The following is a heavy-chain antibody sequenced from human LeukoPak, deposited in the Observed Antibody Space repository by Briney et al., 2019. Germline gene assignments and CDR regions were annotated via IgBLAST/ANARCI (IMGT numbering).Heavy chain of an antibody. V-gene: IGHV4-39*07. D-gene: IGHD6-13*01. CDR1: GGSISSGGYY. CDR2: IYYSGST. Sequence: SETLSLTCTVSGGSISSGGYYWSWIRQPPGKGLEWIGSIYYSGSTYYNPSLKSRVTISVDTSKNQFSLKLSSVTAADTAVYYCARVIAAARDFDYWGQGTLVTVSS. CDR3: ARVIAAARDFDY. J-gene: IGHJ4*02.